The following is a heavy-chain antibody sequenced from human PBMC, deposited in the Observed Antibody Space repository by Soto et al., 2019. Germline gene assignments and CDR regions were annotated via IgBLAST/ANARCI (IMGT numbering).Heavy chain of an antibody. CDR3: ATEGGLGSSGWGVFYYSGMGV. CDR1: GGTFGNFA. V-gene: IGHV1-69*13. CDR2: IIPMFETA. J-gene: IGHJ6*02. Sequence: RASVKVSCKASGGTFGNFAISWVRQAPGQGLEWMGGIIPMFETANYAQRFQGRVTIIADESTNTVYMYLTGLRSEDTAVYYCATEGGLGSSGWGVFYYSGMGVWGQGTTVTVSS. D-gene: IGHD6-19*01.